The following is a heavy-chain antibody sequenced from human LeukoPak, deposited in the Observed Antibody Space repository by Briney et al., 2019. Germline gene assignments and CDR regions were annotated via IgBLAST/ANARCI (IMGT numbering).Heavy chain of an antibody. CDR1: VYTVTRYG. Sequence: ASVRVSSKASVYTVTRYGVSWVRQAPGQGLEWRGWISAYNGKTNYAQKLQGRVTMTTDTSTRTAYMELRSLRSDDTAVYYCARGHTVLLWFGELLTLDYWGQGTLVTVSS. CDR2: ISAYNGKT. V-gene: IGHV1-18*01. D-gene: IGHD3-10*01. CDR3: ARGHTVLLWFGELLTLDY. J-gene: IGHJ4*02.